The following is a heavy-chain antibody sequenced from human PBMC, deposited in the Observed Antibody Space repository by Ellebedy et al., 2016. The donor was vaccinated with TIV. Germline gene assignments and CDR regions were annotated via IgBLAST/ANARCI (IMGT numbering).Heavy chain of an antibody. CDR3: ATSRARVY. J-gene: IGHJ4*02. CDR1: GFTFSDSW. V-gene: IGHV3-7*01. Sequence: GESLKISCAASGFTFSDSWMTWVRQAPGKGLEWVANINQDASRKYYLDSVKGRFTVSRDNAKNSLYLQMNSLRAEDKAVYYCATSRARVYWGQGTLVTVSS. CDR2: INQDASRK.